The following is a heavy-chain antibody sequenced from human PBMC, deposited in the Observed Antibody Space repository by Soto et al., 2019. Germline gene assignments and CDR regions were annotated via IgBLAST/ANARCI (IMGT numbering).Heavy chain of an antibody. CDR2: IYSNGST. J-gene: IGHJ5*02. CDR1: GGSMSSYF. Sequence: PSETLSLTCTVSGGSMSSYFWNWIRQPAGKGLEWIGRIYSNGSTNYNPSLKSRGTLSVDTSKNHFSLILSSVTAADTAAYYCAREEVAATGTWWFDPWGQGTLVTVSS. V-gene: IGHV4-4*07. D-gene: IGHD6-13*01. CDR3: AREEVAATGTWWFDP.